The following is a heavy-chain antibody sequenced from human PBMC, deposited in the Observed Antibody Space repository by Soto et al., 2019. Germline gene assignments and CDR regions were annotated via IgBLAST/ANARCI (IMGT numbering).Heavy chain of an antibody. D-gene: IGHD3-22*01. CDR1: GGTFSSYA. Sequence: GASVKVSCKASGGTFSSYAISWVRQAPGQGLEWMGGIIPIFGTANYAQKFQGRVTITADESTSTAYMELSSLRSEDTAVYYCARAPYYYDSSGYYLFDYWGQGTLVTVSS. CDR2: IIPIFGTA. CDR3: ARAPYYYDSSGYYLFDY. J-gene: IGHJ4*02. V-gene: IGHV1-69*13.